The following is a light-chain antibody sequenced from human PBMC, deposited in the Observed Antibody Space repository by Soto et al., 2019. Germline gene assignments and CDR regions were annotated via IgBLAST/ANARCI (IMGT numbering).Light chain of an antibody. J-gene: IGLJ1*01. CDR3: SAYTSSSTRV. CDR2: DVS. CDR1: SSDVGGYNY. Sequence: QSALTQPASVSGSPGQSITISCTGTSSDVGGYNYVSLYQQHPGKAPKLMIYDVSNRPSGVSNRFSGSKSGNTASLTISGRQGEDEADYYCSAYTSSSTRVFGTGTKLTVL. V-gene: IGLV2-14*01.